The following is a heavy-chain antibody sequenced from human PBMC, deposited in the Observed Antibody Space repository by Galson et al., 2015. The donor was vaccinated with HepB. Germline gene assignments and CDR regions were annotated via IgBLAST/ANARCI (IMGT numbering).Heavy chain of an antibody. CDR3: AKGFRGSWLFDY. J-gene: IGHJ4*02. Sequence: SLRLSCAASGFTFSSYGMHWVRQAPGKGLEWVAVISYDGSNKYYADSVKGRFTISRDNSKNTLYLQMNSLRAEDTAVYYCAKGFRGSWLFDYWGQGTLVTVSS. CDR2: ISYDGSNK. D-gene: IGHD3-10*01. CDR1: GFTFSSYG. V-gene: IGHV3-30*18.